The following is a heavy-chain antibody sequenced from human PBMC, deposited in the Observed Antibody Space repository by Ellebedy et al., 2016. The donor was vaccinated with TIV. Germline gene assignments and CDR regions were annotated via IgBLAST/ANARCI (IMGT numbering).Heavy chain of an antibody. CDR1: GGSISSGSYY. Sequence: SETLSLXCTVSGGSISSGSYYWSWIRQPAGKGLEWIGRIYTSGSTNYNPSLKSQVTMSVDTSKNQFSLKLSSVTAADTAVYYCARAIAAAGIRMDYWGQGTLVTVSS. V-gene: IGHV4-61*02. CDR2: IYTSGST. D-gene: IGHD6-13*01. J-gene: IGHJ4*02. CDR3: ARAIAAAGIRMDY.